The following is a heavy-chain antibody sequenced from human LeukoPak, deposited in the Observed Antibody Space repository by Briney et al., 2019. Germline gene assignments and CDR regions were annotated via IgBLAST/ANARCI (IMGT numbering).Heavy chain of an antibody. CDR1: GGSISSNNW. CDR2: VHYSGST. J-gene: IGHJ4*02. Sequence: PSGTLSLTCAVSGGSISSNNWWGWVRQPPGKGLEWIAYVHYSGSTSYNPSLKSRVTISIDTSKNQFSLKLSSVTAADTAVYYCAGYGSGSYYKAFDYWGQGTLVTVSS. D-gene: IGHD3-10*01. V-gene: IGHV4-4*02. CDR3: AGYGSGSYYKAFDY.